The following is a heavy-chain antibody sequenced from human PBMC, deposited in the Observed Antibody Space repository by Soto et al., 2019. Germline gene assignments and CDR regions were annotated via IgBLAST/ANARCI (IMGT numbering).Heavy chain of an antibody. V-gene: IGHV1-69*06. Sequence: QVQLMQSGAEVKKPGSSVKVSCKASGGAFSSYTINWVRQAPGHGLEGMVGILPIFGTTNYAQRFQGRVTITADKSTSTAYMELSSLRSEDTAVYSCARARSDCTSTSCYAYFYYGMDVWGQGTTVTVSS. CDR2: ILPIFGTT. J-gene: IGHJ6*02. CDR3: ARARSDCTSTSCYAYFYYGMDV. CDR1: GGAFSSYT. D-gene: IGHD2-2*01.